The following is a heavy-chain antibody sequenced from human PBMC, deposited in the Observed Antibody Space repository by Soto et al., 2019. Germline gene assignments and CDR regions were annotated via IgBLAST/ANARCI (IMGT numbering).Heavy chain of an antibody. V-gene: IGHV4-34*01. J-gene: IGHJ6*02. Sequence: PSETLSLTCAVYGGSFSGYYWSWIRQPPGKGLEWIGEINHSGSTNYNPSLKSRVTISVDTSKNQFSLKLSSVTAADTAVYYCARGLYCSGGSCYLYYYYYYYGMDVWGQGTTVTVSS. CDR1: GGSFSGYY. CDR2: INHSGST. D-gene: IGHD2-15*01. CDR3: ARGLYCSGGSCYLYYYYYYYGMDV.